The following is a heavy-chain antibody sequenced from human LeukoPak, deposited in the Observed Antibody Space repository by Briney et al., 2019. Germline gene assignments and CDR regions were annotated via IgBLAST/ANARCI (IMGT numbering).Heavy chain of an antibody. CDR3: ARSYYYESSGCYYFDY. CDR1: GFTVSSNY. V-gene: IGHV3-53*01. D-gene: IGHD3-22*01. Sequence: GGSLRLSCAASGFTVSSNYMSWVRQAPGKGLEWVSTIYSVGSTYYADSVKGRFTISRDNSKNTLYLQMNSLRAEDTAVYYCARSYYYESSGCYYFDYWGQGTLVTVSS. J-gene: IGHJ4*02. CDR2: IYSVGST.